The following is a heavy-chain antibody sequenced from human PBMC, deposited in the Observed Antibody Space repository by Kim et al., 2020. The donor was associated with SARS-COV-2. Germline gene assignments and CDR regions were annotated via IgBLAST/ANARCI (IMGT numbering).Heavy chain of an antibody. Sequence: GGSLRLSCAASGFTFSSYAMSWVRQAPGKGLEWVSGVSGSGIDTYFADSVKGRFTISRDNFKNTLHLQMNSLSAEDTAVYHCAKSVASCGNFYDRGDDYWGQGTLVTVSS. D-gene: IGHD2-21*02. CDR1: GFTFSSYA. V-gene: IGHV3-23*01. J-gene: IGHJ4*01. CDR2: VSGSGIDT. CDR3: AKSVASCGNFYDRGDDY.